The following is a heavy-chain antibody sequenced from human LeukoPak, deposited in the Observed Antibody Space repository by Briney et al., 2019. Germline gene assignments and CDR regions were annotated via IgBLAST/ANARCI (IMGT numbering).Heavy chain of an antibody. CDR3: ARALGLFGVVIRGSEDSYFDY. CDR2: IYYSGST. V-gene: IGHV4-39*07. Sequence: PSETLSLTCTVSGGSISSSSYYWGWIRQPPGKGLEWIGSIYYSGSTYYNPSLKSRVTISVDTSKNQFSLKLSSVPAADTAVYYCARALGLFGVVIRGSEDSYFDYWGQGTLVTVSS. D-gene: IGHD3-3*01. CDR1: GGSISSSSYY. J-gene: IGHJ4*02.